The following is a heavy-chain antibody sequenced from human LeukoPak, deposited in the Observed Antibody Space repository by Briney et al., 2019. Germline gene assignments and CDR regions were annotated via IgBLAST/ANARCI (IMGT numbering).Heavy chain of an antibody. J-gene: IGHJ4*02. CDR2: INHSGST. V-gene: IGHV4-34*01. Sequence: SETLSLTCAVYGGSFSGYYWSWIRQPPGKGLEWIGEINHSGSTNYNPSLKSRVTISVDTSKNQFSLKLSSVTAADTAVCYCARDWPVEDGSGRPHFDYWGQGTLVTVSS. D-gene: IGHD3-10*01. CDR1: GGSFSGYY. CDR3: ARDWPVEDGSGRPHFDY.